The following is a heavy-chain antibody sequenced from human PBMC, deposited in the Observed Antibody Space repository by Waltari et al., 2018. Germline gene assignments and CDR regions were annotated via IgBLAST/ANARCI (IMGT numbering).Heavy chain of an antibody. CDR1: GYSISSGYY. V-gene: IGHV4-38-2*01. Sequence: SLTCAVSGYSISSGYYWGWIRQPPGKGLEWIGSIYHSGSTYYNPSLKSRVTISVDTSKNQFSLKLSSVTAADTAVYYCARLGGYYYGSGTIFDYWGQGTLVTVSS. D-gene: IGHD3-10*01. CDR2: IYHSGST. J-gene: IGHJ4*02. CDR3: ARLGGYYYGSGTIFDY.